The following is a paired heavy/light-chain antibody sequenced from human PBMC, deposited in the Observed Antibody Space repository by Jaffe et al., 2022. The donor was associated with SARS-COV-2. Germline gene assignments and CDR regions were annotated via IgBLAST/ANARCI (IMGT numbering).Heavy chain of an antibody. D-gene: IGHD3-10*01. CDR2: IYKSGST. CDR1: GGSISSSTYY. Sequence: QLQLQESGPGLVKPSETLSLTCTVSGGSISSSTYYWTWIRQPPGKGLEWIGSIYKSGSTQYSPSLKSRVTIFVDTSKNHFSLELRSVTAADTAVYYCARHETNNYGPGSPFDNWGQGTLVTVSS. CDR3: ARHETNNYGPGSPFDN. V-gene: IGHV4-39*01. J-gene: IGHJ4*02.
Light chain of an antibody. CDR3: QQRYTWPLT. CDR2: DAS. CDR1: QSINRY. Sequence: EIVLTQSPATLSLSPGERATLSCRASQSINRYLAWYQQKPGQAPRLLIYDASNRATGIPARFSGSASGTDFTLTISGLEPEDFALYYCQQRYTWPLTFGGGTKVEIK. J-gene: IGKJ4*01. V-gene: IGKV3-11*01.